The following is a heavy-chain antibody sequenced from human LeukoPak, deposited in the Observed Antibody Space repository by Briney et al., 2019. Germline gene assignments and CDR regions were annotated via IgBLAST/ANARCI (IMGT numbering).Heavy chain of an antibody. D-gene: IGHD3-22*01. CDR3: ARVAYYYDSAGLYLNYFYGMDV. CDR1: GFTFSDYY. V-gene: IGHV3-11*01. CDR2: ISSSGSTI. Sequence: NTGGSLRLSCAASGFTFSDYYMSWIRQAPGKGLEWVSYISSSGSTIYYADSVKGRFTISRDNAKNSLYLQMNSLRAEDTAVYYCARVAYYYDSAGLYLNYFYGMDVWGQGTTVTVSS. J-gene: IGHJ6*02.